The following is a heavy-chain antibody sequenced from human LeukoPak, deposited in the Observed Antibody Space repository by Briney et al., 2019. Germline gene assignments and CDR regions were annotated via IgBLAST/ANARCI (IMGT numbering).Heavy chain of an antibody. CDR2: INPSGGST. J-gene: IGHJ4*02. Sequence: GASVKVSCKASGYTFTNYYMHWVRQAPGQGLEWMAIINPSGGSTSYAQKFQGRVTKTRDTSTSTVYMELSSLRSEDTAVYYCARSAVGATNFDYWGQGTLVTVSS. V-gene: IGHV1-46*01. CDR1: GYTFTNYY. CDR3: ARSAVGATNFDY. D-gene: IGHD1-26*01.